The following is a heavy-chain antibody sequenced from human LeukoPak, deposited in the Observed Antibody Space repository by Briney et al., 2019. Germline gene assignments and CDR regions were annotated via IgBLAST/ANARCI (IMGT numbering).Heavy chain of an antibody. J-gene: IGHJ4*02. CDR3: AKGVGTTTIFDY. D-gene: IGHD1-26*01. Sequence: NPSGTLSLTCAASGGSISSSNWWSWVRQPPGEGLEWIGEIYHSGSTNYNPSLKSRVTMSVDKSKNQFSLKLSSVTAADTAVYYCAKGVGTTTIFDYCGQGTLVTVSS. V-gene: IGHV4-4*02. CDR1: GGSISSSNW. CDR2: IYHSGST.